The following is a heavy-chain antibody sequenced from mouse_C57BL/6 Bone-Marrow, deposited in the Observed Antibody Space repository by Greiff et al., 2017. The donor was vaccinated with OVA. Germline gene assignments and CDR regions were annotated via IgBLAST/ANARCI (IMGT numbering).Heavy chain of an antibody. V-gene: IGHV8-8*01. J-gene: IGHJ3*01. D-gene: IGHD2-3*01. CDR2: IWWDDAK. CDR3: ARMRRLLPAWLAY. CDR1: GFSLSTFGMG. Sequence: QVTLKECGPGLLQPSQTLSLSCSFSGFSLSTFGMGVGWLRPPSGQGLVWLAHIWWDDAKYYNPAMKSRLIISMDTSKNQVFLKIANGDTADTATYDCARMRRLLPAWLAYWGQGTLVTVSA.